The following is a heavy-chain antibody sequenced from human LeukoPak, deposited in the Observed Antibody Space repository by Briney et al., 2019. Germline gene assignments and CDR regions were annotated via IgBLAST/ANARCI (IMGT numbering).Heavy chain of an antibody. J-gene: IGHJ6*02. Sequence: PGGSLRLSCVASGLTFRSHGMHWVRQAPGKGLEWVAVIWYDGSNEYFADSVKGRFTISRDNSKNILYLQMNSLRAEGTAVYYCARDIASTRMDVWGQGTTVSVSS. D-gene: IGHD2-15*01. CDR1: GLTFRSHG. CDR2: IWYDGSNE. CDR3: ARDIASTRMDV. V-gene: IGHV3-33*01.